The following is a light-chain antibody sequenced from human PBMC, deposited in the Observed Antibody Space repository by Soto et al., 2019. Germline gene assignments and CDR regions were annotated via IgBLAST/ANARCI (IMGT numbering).Light chain of an antibody. J-gene: IGKJ2*01. CDR1: QSVSSSS. V-gene: IGKV3-20*01. Sequence: EIVLTQSPGTLSLSPGERATLSCRASQSVSSSSLAWYQQKPGQAPRLLIYAASSRATGIPARFSGSGSGTDFTLTISRLEPEDFAVFYCQQYGSSPYTFGQGTKLEIK. CDR2: AAS. CDR3: QQYGSSPYT.